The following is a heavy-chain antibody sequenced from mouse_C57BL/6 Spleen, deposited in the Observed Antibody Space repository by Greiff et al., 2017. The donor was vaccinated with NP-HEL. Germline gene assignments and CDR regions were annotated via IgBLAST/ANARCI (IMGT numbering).Heavy chain of an antibody. CDR1: GFTFSSYA. CDR3: TRDRDHYGSRYAMDY. CDR2: ISSGGDYI. Sequence: DVMLVESGEGLVKPGGSLKLSCAASGFTFSSYAMSWVRQTPEKRLEWVAYISSGGDYIYYADTVKGRFTISRDNARNTLYLQMSSLKSEDTAMYYCTRDRDHYGSRYAMDYWGQGTSVTVSS. D-gene: IGHD1-1*01. J-gene: IGHJ4*01. V-gene: IGHV5-9-1*02.